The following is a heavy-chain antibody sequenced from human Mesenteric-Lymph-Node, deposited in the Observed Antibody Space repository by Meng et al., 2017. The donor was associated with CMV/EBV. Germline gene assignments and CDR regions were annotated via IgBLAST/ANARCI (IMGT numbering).Heavy chain of an antibody. CDR1: GFAFSSFA. D-gene: IGHD3-3*01. V-gene: IGHV3-21*03. CDR3: AGDFFSAFWSGYYPYYFDF. Sequence: GESLKISCAASGFAFSSFAMNWVRQAPGKGLEWVSSISASTGYTSYADSVRGRFSISRDNAKNSLYLQMNSLRAEDTAVYYCAGDFFSAFWSGYYPYYFDFWGQGTLVTVSS. J-gene: IGHJ4*02. CDR2: ISASTGYT.